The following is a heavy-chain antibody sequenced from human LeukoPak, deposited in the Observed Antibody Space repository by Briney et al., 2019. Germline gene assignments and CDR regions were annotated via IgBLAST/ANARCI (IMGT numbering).Heavy chain of an antibody. Sequence: SETLSLTCAVYGGSFSGYYWSWIRQPPGKGLEWIGEINHSGSTNYNPSLKSRVTISVDTSKNQFSLKLSSVTAADTAVYYCARGRYSSSSNNGGYNWFDPWGQGTLVTVSS. CDR3: ARGRYSSSSNNGGYNWFDP. D-gene: IGHD6-6*01. CDR2: INHSGST. V-gene: IGHV4-34*01. CDR1: GGSFSGYY. J-gene: IGHJ5*02.